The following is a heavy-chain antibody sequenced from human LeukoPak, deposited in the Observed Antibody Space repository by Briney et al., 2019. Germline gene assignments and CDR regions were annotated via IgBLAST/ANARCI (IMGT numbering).Heavy chain of an antibody. CDR1: GGSISSYY. CDR2: IYYSGST. V-gene: IGHV4-59*01. CDR3: ARGGKYYGDYWYFDL. D-gene: IGHD4-17*01. Sequence: SETLSLTCTVSGGSISSYYWSWIRQPPGKGLEWIGYIYYSGSTNYNPSLKSRVTMSVDTSKNRFSLKLSSVTAADTAVYYCARGGKYYGDYWYFDLWGRGTLVTVFS. J-gene: IGHJ2*01.